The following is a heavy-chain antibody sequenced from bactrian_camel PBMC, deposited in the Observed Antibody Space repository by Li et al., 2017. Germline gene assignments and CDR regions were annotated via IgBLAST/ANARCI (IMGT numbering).Heavy chain of an antibody. D-gene: IGHD2*01. J-gene: IGHJ6*01. CDR3: ASRYCSGGYCGESFGY. CDR2: VKETGDFA. V-gene: IGHV3S1*01. Sequence: HVQLVESGGGLVQPGGSLRLSCAGSGFTFSSWWIAWVRQSPGKGLEWVATVKETGDFAYYAGSVKGRFTISRDNAKNTVYLQMNSLKSEDTALYYCASRYCSGGYCGESFGYWGQGTQVTVS. CDR1: GFTFSSWW.